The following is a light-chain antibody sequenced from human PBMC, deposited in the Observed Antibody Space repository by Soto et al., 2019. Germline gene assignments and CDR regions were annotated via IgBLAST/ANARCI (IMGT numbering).Light chain of an antibody. CDR3: QQYNEWPIT. CDR1: QSVSSL. CDR2: RAS. V-gene: IGKV3-15*01. J-gene: IGKJ5*01. Sequence: EVVVTPSPATLSLSSGEKATLSFRASQSVSSLLAWYQQKPGQAPRLLIYRASARATGISGRFSGSGSGTEFTLTITSLQSEDFAVYYCQQYNEWPITFGQGTRLEI.